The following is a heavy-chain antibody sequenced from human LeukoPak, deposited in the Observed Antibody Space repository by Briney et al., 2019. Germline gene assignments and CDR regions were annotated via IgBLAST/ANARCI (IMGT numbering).Heavy chain of an antibody. J-gene: IGHJ4*02. D-gene: IGHD4-17*01. V-gene: IGHV4-34*01. Sequence: SETLSLTCTVSGGSFSGYYWTWIRQPPGKGLEWIGEINHSGNANYNPSLKSRVTISLDMSENHFSLKLTSVTAADTAVYYCARGQGTVTTHWGQGTLVTVSS. CDR2: INHSGNA. CDR1: GGSFSGYY. CDR3: ARGQGTVTTH.